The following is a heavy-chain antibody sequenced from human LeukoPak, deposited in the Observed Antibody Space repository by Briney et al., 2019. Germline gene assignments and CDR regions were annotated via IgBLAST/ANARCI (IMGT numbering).Heavy chain of an antibody. CDR2: ISYDGSNK. J-gene: IGHJ3*02. CDR3: AREFPLNYYDSRALGAFDI. V-gene: IGHV3-30-3*01. Sequence: GGSLRLSCAASGFTFSRYAMQWVRQAAGKGLEWVEVISYDGSNKYYADSVKGRFTISRDNSKNTLYLQMNSLRSEDTAVYYCAREFPLNYYDSRALGAFDIWGQGTMVTVSS. D-gene: IGHD3-22*01. CDR1: GFTFSRYA.